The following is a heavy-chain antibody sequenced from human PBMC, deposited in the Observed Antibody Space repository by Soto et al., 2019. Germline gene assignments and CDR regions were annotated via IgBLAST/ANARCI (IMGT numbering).Heavy chain of an antibody. J-gene: IGHJ4*02. Sequence: GGSLRLSCAASGFTFSSYWMSGVRQAPGKGLEWVANIKQDGSEKYYVDSVKGRFTISRDNAKNSLYLQMNSLRAEDTAVYYCARGATDSSGWFRLTGGFDYWGQGTLVTVSS. CDR3: ARGATDSSGWFRLTGGFDY. D-gene: IGHD6-19*01. CDR1: GFTFSSYW. V-gene: IGHV3-7*01. CDR2: IKQDGSEK.